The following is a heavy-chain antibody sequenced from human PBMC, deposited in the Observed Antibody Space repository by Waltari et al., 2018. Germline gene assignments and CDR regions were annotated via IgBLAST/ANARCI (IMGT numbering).Heavy chain of an antibody. CDR1: GYTITEFF. D-gene: IGHD1-1*01. CDR3: ATGTTLLGWFDP. J-gene: IGHJ5*02. V-gene: IGHV1-24*01. Sequence: QVQLVPSGAEVKKPGASVNVHGKVSGYTITEFFMHWVRQAPGKGLEWMGGFDPKDGETIYAQKFQGRVTMTEDTSTDTAYMELSSLRSEDTAVYYCATGTTLLGWFDPWGQGTLVTVSS. CDR2: FDPKDGET.